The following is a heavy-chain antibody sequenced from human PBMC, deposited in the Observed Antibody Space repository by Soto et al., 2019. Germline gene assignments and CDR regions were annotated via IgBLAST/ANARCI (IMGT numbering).Heavy chain of an antibody. Sequence: QVQLVESGGGVVQPGRSLRLSCAASGFTFSSYGIHWVRQAPGKGLEWVAVIWYDGSDKYYADSVKGRFTISRDNYKNTLYLQMNSLRAEDTAVYYCARGYDSSGYYSTSYYFDYWGQGTLVTVSS. CDR2: IWYDGSDK. CDR1: GFTFSSYG. CDR3: ARGYDSSGYYSTSYYFDY. J-gene: IGHJ4*02. V-gene: IGHV3-33*01. D-gene: IGHD3-22*01.